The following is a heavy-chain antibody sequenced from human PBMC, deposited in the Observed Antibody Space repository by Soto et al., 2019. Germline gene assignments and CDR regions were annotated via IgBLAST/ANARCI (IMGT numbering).Heavy chain of an antibody. CDR2: IYPGDSDT. J-gene: IGHJ6*02. CDR1: GYSFTSYW. D-gene: IGHD3-10*01. Sequence: GESLKISCKGSGYSFTSYWIGWVRQMPGKGLEWMGIIYPGDSDTRYSPSFQGQVTISADKSISTAYLQWSSLKASDTAMYYCARIDVGYYGSGSYYPINLYYYGMDVWGQGTTVTVSS. V-gene: IGHV5-51*01. CDR3: ARIDVGYYGSGSYYPINLYYYGMDV.